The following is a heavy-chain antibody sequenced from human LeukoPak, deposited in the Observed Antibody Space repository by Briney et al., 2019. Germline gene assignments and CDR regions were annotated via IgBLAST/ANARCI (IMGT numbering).Heavy chain of an antibody. CDR2: IKQDGSEK. Sequence: GGSLRLSCAASGFTFSSYWMSWVRQAPGKGLEWVANIKQDGSEKYYVDSVKGRFTISRDNHKNSLYLQMNRLRGEHRAVYYGARAASKGYCSSTSCLKWFDPWGQGTLVTVSS. CDR3: ARAASKGYCSSTSCLKWFDP. CDR1: GFTFSSYW. V-gene: IGHV3-7*01. J-gene: IGHJ5*02. D-gene: IGHD2-2*01.